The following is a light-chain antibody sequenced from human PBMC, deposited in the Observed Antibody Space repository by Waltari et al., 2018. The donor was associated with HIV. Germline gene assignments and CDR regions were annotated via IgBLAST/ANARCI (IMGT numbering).Light chain of an antibody. CDR2: DVS. CDR1: SSDVGDYNY. J-gene: IGLJ1*01. V-gene: IGLV2-14*01. Sequence: QSALTQPASVSGSPGQQITISCTGTSSDVGDYNYVSWYQQHPGKPPKPIIYDVSNRPAGVSKRFSGSKAGNTASLTISGLQTEDEADYYCSSYTSSSTRVFGTGTKVTVL. CDR3: SSYTSSSTRV.